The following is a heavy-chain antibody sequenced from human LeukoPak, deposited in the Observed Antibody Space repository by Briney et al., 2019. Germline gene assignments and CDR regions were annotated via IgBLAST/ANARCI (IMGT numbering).Heavy chain of an antibody. V-gene: IGHV4-39*07. Sequence: PSETLSLTCTVSGSSISSSSYYWGWIRQPPGKGLEWIGSIYYSGSTYYNPSLKSRVTISVDTSKNQFSLKLSSVTAADTAVYYCARDRAAVAGGSYFDYWGQETLVTVSS. CDR3: ARDRAAVAGGSYFDY. CDR1: GSSISSSSYY. J-gene: IGHJ4*02. D-gene: IGHD6-19*01. CDR2: IYYSGST.